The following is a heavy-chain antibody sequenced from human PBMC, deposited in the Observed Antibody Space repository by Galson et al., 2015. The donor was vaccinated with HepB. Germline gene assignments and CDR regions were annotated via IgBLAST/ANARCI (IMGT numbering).Heavy chain of an antibody. Sequence: SVKVPCKASGYSFTTYAINWVRQAPGQGLEWMGWINTNTGNPTYAQGFTGRFVFSLDTSVSTAYLQISTLKTEDTAVYYCARKSRGATVTRYDYWGQGTLVTVSS. D-gene: IGHD4-17*01. CDR1: GYSFTTYA. CDR2: INTNTGNP. J-gene: IGHJ4*02. CDR3: ARKSRGATVTRYDY. V-gene: IGHV7-4-1*02.